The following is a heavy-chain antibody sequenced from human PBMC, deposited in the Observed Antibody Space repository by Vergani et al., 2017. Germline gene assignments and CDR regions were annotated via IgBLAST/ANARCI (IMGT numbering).Heavy chain of an antibody. V-gene: IGHV4-34*01. CDR3: ARFRYTYYYYMDV. D-gene: IGHD2-2*02. Sequence: QVQLQQWGAGLLKPSETLSLTCAIYGGSFSGYYWSWIRQPPGKGLEWIGEINHSGSTNYNPSLKSRVTISVDTSKNQFSLRLSSVTAADTAVYYCARFRYTYYYYMDVWGKGP. CDR1: GGSFSGYY. J-gene: IGHJ6*03. CDR2: INHSGST.